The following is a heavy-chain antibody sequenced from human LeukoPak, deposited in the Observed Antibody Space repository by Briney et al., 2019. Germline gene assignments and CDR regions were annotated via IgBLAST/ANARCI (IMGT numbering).Heavy chain of an antibody. V-gene: IGHV1-69*13. CDR3: ARGYSGSPFPFDY. J-gene: IGHJ4*02. D-gene: IGHD1-26*01. CDR1: GGTFSSYA. CDR2: IIPIFGTA. Sequence: SVKVSCKASGGTFSSYAISWVRQAPGQGLEWRGGIIPIFGTANYAQKFQGRVSITADESTSTAYMELSSLRSEDTAVYYCARGYSGSPFPFDYSGQGTLVTVSS.